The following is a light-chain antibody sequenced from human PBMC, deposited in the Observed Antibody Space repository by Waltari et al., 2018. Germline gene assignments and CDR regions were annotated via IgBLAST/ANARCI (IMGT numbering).Light chain of an antibody. CDR1: QSVSSS. V-gene: IGKV3-11*01. Sequence: EIVLTQSPATLSLSSGDRATLSCRDSQSVSSSLAWYQQRPGQAPRLLIYDASNRATGIPARFSGSGSGTDFTLTISSLEPEDFAVYYCQQRSSWPLTFGGGTKVEVK. J-gene: IGKJ4*01. CDR2: DAS. CDR3: QQRSSWPLT.